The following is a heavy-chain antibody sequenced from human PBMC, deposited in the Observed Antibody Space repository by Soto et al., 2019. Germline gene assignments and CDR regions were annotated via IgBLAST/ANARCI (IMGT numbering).Heavy chain of an antibody. J-gene: IGHJ4*02. D-gene: IGHD3-3*01. CDR3: VRPSRAITKLGVVKTFLDY. Sequence: EVQLVESGGGLVKPGGSLRLSCAASGFTFSSYDMHWVRQAPGKGLEWVSSIGNDGNSIKYGDSVKGRFTISRDNANQSLYLQRSSLRVDDTAIYYWVRPSRAITKLGVVKTFLDYWGQGTRATVSS. CDR1: GFTFSSYD. V-gene: IGHV3-21*02. CDR2: IGNDGNSI.